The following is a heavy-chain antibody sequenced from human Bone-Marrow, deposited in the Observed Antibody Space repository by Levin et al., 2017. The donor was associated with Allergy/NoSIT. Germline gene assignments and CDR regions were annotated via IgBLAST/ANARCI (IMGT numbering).Heavy chain of an antibody. J-gene: IGHJ4*02. Sequence: KVSCKGSGYSFTSYWIGWVRQLPGKGLEWMGIIYPGDSDTRYSPSFQGQVTISADKSISTAYLQWSSLKASDTAMYYCASLIFVDTAMEYYFDYWGQGTLVTVSS. CDR1: GYSFTSYW. CDR3: ASLIFVDTAMEYYFDY. V-gene: IGHV5-51*01. CDR2: IYPGDSDT. D-gene: IGHD5-18*01.